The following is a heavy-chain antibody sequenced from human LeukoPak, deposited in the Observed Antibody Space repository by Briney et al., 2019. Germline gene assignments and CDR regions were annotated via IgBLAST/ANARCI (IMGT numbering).Heavy chain of an antibody. CDR3: AREGGFYRPLDY. J-gene: IGHJ4*02. CDR2: VHLDGRT. D-gene: IGHD3-3*01. Sequence: SETLSLTCGVSGGSVINTNWWTWVRQPPGKGLEWIGEVHLDGRTSYNPSLESRLTMSVDVSENQVSLKLTSVTAADTAVYYCAREGGFYRPLDYSGQGTLVTVSS. CDR1: GGSVINTNW. V-gene: IGHV4-4*02.